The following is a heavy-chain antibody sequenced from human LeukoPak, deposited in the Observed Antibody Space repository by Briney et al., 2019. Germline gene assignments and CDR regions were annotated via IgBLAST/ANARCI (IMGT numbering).Heavy chain of an antibody. Sequence: PSGTLSLTCTVSGGSISSYYWSWIRQPPGKGLEWIGYIYYSGSTNYNPSLKSRVTISVDTSKNQFSLKLSSVTAADTAVYYCARGSSSWDNWFDPWGQGTLVTVFS. D-gene: IGHD6-13*01. CDR1: GGSISSYY. CDR2: IYYSGST. J-gene: IGHJ5*02. V-gene: IGHV4-59*01. CDR3: ARGSSSWDNWFDP.